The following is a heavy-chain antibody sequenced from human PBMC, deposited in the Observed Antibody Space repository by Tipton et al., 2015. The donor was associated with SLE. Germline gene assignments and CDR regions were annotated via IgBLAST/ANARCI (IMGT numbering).Heavy chain of an antibody. CDR1: GGSISISSYY. CDR2: IYYSGST. CDR3: ARIIAAAEDY. J-gene: IGHJ4*02. V-gene: IGHV4-61*05. D-gene: IGHD6-13*01. Sequence: GLVKPSETLSLTCTVSGGSISISSYYWGWIRQPPGKGLEWIGYIYYSGSTNYNPSLKSRVTISVDTSKNQFSLKLSSVTAADTAVYYCARIIAAAEDYWGQGTLVTVSS.